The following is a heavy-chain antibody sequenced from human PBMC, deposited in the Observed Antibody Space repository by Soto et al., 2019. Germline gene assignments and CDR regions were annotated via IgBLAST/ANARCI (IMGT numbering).Heavy chain of an antibody. Sequence: EVQLLESGGGLVQPGGSLRLSCAASGFTFSSYAMSWVRQAPGKGLEWVSAISGSGGSTYYADSVKGRFTISRDNSKNPLYLQMNSLRAEDTAVYYCAKGTYYYGSGSLTYYYYYYMDVWGKGTTVTVSS. CDR1: GFTFSSYA. CDR2: ISGSGGST. J-gene: IGHJ6*03. V-gene: IGHV3-23*01. D-gene: IGHD3-10*01. CDR3: AKGTYYYGSGSLTYYYYYYMDV.